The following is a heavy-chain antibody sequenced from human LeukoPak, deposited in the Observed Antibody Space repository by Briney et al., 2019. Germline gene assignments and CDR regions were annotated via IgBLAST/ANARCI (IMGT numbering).Heavy chain of an antibody. D-gene: IGHD2-2*01. CDR1: GYTFTGYY. CDR3: ARESACGTTNCLAPADWLDP. J-gene: IGHJ5*02. CDR2: ISPNSGDT. V-gene: IGHV1-2*02. Sequence: ASVKLSCKASGYTFTGYYMHWVRQAPGQGLEWMGWISPNSGDTDIAQKFQGRVTMTRDTSIATSYMEVYSLTSDDTAVYYCARESACGTTNCLAPADWLDPWGQGTLVIVSS.